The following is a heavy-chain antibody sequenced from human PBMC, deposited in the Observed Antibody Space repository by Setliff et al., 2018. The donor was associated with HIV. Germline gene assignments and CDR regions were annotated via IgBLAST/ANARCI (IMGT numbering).Heavy chain of an antibody. D-gene: IGHD5-18*01. Sequence: SETLSLTCTVSGGSINSSTYYWGWIRQPPGKGLEWIGNVYYSGTPYNIPSLKSRVTMSVDTSTNQFSLKLSSVTAADTAVYYCARAEWIQLWFGAFDIWGQGTMVTVSS. CDR2: VYYSGTP. V-gene: IGHV4-39*07. J-gene: IGHJ3*02. CDR1: GGSINSSTYY. CDR3: ARAEWIQLWFGAFDI.